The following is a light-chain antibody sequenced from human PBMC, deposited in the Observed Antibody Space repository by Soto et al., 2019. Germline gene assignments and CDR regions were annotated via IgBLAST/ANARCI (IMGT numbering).Light chain of an antibody. CDR2: AAS. CDR1: QGISSY. J-gene: IGKJ1*01. V-gene: IGKV1-8*01. Sequence: AIRMTQSPSSLSASTGDRVTITCRASQGISSYLAWYQQKPGKAPKLLIYAASTLQSGVPSRFSGSGSGTDSTLTISCLQSEDFATYYCQLYYSYPPRTFGQGTKVEIK. CDR3: QLYYSYPPRT.